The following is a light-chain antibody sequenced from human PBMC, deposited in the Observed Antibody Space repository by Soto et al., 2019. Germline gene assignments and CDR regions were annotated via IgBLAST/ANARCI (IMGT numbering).Light chain of an antibody. CDR1: QNVNSN. CDR3: QQYNNWPRA. V-gene: IGKV3-15*01. J-gene: IGKJ1*01. Sequence: EIVMTQSPATVSVSPGERATLSCRASQNVNSNLAWYQQKPGQPPRLLIYGAYTRATGVPARFSGSGSGTEFTLTINSLQSEDFAVYYCQQYNNWPRAFGQGAKVEIK. CDR2: GAY.